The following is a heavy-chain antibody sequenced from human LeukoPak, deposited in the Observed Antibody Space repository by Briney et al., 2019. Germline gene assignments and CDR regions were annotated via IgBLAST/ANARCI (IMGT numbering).Heavy chain of an antibody. J-gene: IGHJ4*02. CDR2: IYYSGST. D-gene: IGHD6-19*01. CDR1: GGSISSYY. Sequence: SETLSLTCSVSGGSISSYYWSWIRQPPGKGLEWIGFIYYSGSTNYNPSLKSRVTISVDTSKNQFSLKLSSVTAADTAVYYCAREVYSSGWYTSNYFDYWGQGTLVTVSS. V-gene: IGHV4-59*01. CDR3: AREVYSSGWYTSNYFDY.